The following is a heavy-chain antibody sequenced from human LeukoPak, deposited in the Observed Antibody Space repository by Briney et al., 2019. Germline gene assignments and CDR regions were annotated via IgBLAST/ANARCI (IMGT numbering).Heavy chain of an antibody. CDR2: IYYSGST. D-gene: IGHD3-10*01. CDR1: GGSISSGDYY. V-gene: IGHV4-39*01. J-gene: IGHJ5*02. Sequence: SSETLSLTCTVSGGSISSGDYYWGWIRQPPGKGLEWIGSIYYSGSTYYNPSLKSRVTISVDTSKNQFSLKLSSVTAADTAVYYCARLPMVRGVIGWFDPWGQGTLVTVSS. CDR3: ARLPMVRGVIGWFDP.